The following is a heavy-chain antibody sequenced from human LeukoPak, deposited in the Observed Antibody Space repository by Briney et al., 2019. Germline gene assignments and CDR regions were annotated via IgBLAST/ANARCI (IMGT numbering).Heavy chain of an antibody. Sequence: ASVKVSCKASGYTFTGYHMHWVRQAPGQGLEWVRWINPKSGGTNYAQKFQGRVTMTRDTSISTAYMELRRLRSDDTAVYYCARENWNDGAFDIWGQGTTVTVSS. D-gene: IGHD1-1*01. CDR3: ARENWNDGAFDI. J-gene: IGHJ3*02. V-gene: IGHV1-2*02. CDR1: GYTFTGYH. CDR2: INPKSGGT.